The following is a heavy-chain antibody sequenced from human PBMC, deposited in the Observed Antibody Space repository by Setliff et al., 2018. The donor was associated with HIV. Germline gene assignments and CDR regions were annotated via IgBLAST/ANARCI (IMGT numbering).Heavy chain of an antibody. J-gene: IGHJ2*01. CDR3: ARSQNWGSRWHFDL. Sequence: PSETLSLTCDVSGDSISDYYWSWVRQSPEKGLLWIAYVSSTGSTNHNPSLEGRVTISLDVSKQQFSLNLTSVTAADTALYFCARSQNWGSRWHFDLWGRGTQVTVSS. D-gene: IGHD3-16*01. CDR2: VSSTGST. V-gene: IGHV4-59*01. CDR1: GDSISDYY.